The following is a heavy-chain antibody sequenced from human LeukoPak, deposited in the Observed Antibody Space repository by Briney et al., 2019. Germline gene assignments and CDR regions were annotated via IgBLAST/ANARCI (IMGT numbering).Heavy chain of an antibody. CDR2: INHSGGT. J-gene: IGHJ5*02. CDR3: ASLARGGNWFDP. CDR1: GGSFIGYD. D-gene: IGHD6-6*01. V-gene: IGHV4-34*01. Sequence: SETLSLTCAVYGGSFIGYDWTWIRQPPGKGLEWIGEINHSGGTNYNPSLKSRVTISVDTSRNQFSLKLSSVTAADTAVYYCASLARGGNWFDPWGQGTLVTVSS.